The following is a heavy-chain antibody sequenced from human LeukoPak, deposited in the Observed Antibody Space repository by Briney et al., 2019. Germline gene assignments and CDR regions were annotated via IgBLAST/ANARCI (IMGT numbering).Heavy chain of an antibody. CDR3: ATLGEYYDSSGYYCN. J-gene: IGHJ4*02. D-gene: IGHD3-22*01. Sequence: PSETLSLTCAVYGGSFSGFYWSWIRKPPGKGLEWIGEINHSGSTYYNPSLKSRVTISVDTSKNQFSLKLTSVTAADTAVYYCATLGEYYDSSGYYCNWGQGTLVTVSS. CDR1: GGSFSGFY. V-gene: IGHV4-34*01. CDR2: INHSGST.